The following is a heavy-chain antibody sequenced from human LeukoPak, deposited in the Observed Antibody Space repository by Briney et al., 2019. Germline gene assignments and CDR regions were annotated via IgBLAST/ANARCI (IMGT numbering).Heavy chain of an antibody. CDR1: GFSVDVFG. V-gene: IGHV3-20*04. CDR3: ARDPGYKDGYHRLEY. J-gene: IGHJ4*02. D-gene: IGHD3-22*01. Sequence: GGSLRLSCACSGFSVDVFGMCWGCQAPGKGLEWVPSINWNGGATGYADSVKGRFTISRDNAKNSVYLQMNSLRAEDTALYYCARDPGYKDGYHRLEYWGQGTLVTVSS. CDR2: INWNGGAT.